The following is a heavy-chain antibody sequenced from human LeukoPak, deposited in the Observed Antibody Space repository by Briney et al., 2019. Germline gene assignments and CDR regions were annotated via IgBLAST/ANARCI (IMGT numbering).Heavy chain of an antibody. CDR3: ARASRSGYDS. D-gene: IGHD3-22*01. V-gene: IGHV3-48*02. CDR2: IGSGSSPI. J-gene: IGHJ4*02. CDR1: GFTFSAFG. Sequence: GGSLRLSCVASGFTFSAFGMNWVRQAPGKGLEWVSYIGSGSSPIYYADSAKGRFTMSRDNAKNSLYLQMNSLRDEDAAVYYCARASRSGYDSWGQGTLVTVSS.